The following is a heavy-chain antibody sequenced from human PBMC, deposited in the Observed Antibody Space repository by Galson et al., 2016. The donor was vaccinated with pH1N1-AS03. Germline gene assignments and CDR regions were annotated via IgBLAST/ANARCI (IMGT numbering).Heavy chain of an antibody. V-gene: IGHV3-53*05. Sequence: LRLSCAASGFTVSSNYMSWVRQAPGRGLEWVSVIHPGGDTYNADSVKGRFTISRDNFENMVYLQMNSLRPEDTAVYYCAGDEGFANGINVWGQGTTVTVSS. CDR3: AGDEGFANGINV. J-gene: IGHJ6*02. D-gene: IGHD3-3*01. CDR2: IHPGGDT. CDR1: GFTVSSNY.